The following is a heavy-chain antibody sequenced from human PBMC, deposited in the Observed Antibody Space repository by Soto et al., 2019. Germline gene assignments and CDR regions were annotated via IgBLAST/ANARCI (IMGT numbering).Heavy chain of an antibody. D-gene: IGHD2-2*01. CDR3: AREIISLEYQLLDYGMDV. J-gene: IGHJ6*02. CDR2: IYYSGST. Sequence: SETLSLTCTVSGGSISSGGYYWSWIRQHPGKGLEWIGYIYYSGSTYYNPSLKSRVTISVDTSKNQFSLKLSSVTAADTAVYYCAREIISLEYQLLDYGMDVWGQGTTVTVSS. V-gene: IGHV4-31*03. CDR1: GGSISSGGYY.